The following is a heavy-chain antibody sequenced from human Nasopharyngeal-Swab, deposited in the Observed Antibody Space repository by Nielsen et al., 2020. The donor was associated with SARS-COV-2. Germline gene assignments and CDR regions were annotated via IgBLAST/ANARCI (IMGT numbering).Heavy chain of an antibody. Sequence: SVKVSCKASGGTFSSYAISWVRQAPGQGLEWMGGIIPIFGTANYAQKFQGRVTITADESTSTAYMELSNLRSEDTAVYYCARGSYSSSLYYGMDVWGQGTTVTVSS. CDR3: ARGSYSSSLYYGMDV. D-gene: IGHD6-13*01. J-gene: IGHJ6*02. CDR1: GGTFSSYA. V-gene: IGHV1-69*13. CDR2: IIPIFGTA.